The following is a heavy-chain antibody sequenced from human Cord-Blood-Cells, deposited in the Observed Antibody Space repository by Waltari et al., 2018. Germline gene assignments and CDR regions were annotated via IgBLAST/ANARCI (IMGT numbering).Heavy chain of an antibody. Sequence: QVQLQQWGAGLLKPSETLSLTCAVYGGSFSGYYWSWFRQPPGKGLEWIGEINHSGSTNYNPSLESRVTISVDTSKNQFSLKLSSVTAADTAVYYCARLKGYSGSYYNAFDIWGQGTMVTVSS. CDR3: ARLKGYSGSYYNAFDI. V-gene: IGHV4-34*01. CDR1: GGSFSGYY. J-gene: IGHJ3*02. CDR2: INHSGST. D-gene: IGHD1-26*01.